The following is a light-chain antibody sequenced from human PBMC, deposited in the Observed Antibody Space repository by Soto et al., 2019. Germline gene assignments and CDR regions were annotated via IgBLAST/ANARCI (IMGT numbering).Light chain of an antibody. J-gene: IGKJ3*01. CDR2: WAS. CDR3: QQYYSTLFT. V-gene: IGKV4-1*01. CDR1: QSVLYSSNNKNY. Sequence: DIVMTQSPDSLAVSLGERATINCKSSQSVLYSSNNKNYLAWYQQKPGQPPKLLIYWASTRESGVPDRFSGSGSGTDFTLTIRSLQDEDVAVYYCQQYYSTLFTFGPGTKVDIK.